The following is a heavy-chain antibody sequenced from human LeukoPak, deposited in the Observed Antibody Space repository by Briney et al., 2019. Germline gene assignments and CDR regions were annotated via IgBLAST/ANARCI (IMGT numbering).Heavy chain of an antibody. Sequence: SETLSLTCTVSGGSISSSSYYWGWIRQPPGKGLEWIGSIYYSGGTYYNPSLKSRVTISVDTAKNQFSLKLCSVTAADTAVYYCARLVLGSHTYYYDSSGYYYDYWGQGTLVTVSS. J-gene: IGHJ4*02. CDR1: GGSISSSSYY. CDR3: ARLVLGSHTYYYDSSGYYYDY. CDR2: IYYSGGT. V-gene: IGHV4-39*01. D-gene: IGHD3-22*01.